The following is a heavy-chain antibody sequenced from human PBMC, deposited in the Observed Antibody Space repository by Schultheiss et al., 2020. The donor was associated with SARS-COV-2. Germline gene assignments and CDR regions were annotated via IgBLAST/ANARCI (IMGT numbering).Heavy chain of an antibody. Sequence: GGSLRLSCAASGFTFTTYWMTWVRQAPGKGLEWVANIKHDGSEKYFVDSVKGRFTISRDNAKNSVNLQMNSLRAEDTALYYCARSLLYGGNCFFDFWGQGTLVTVSS. CDR2: IKHDGSEK. D-gene: IGHD4-23*01. CDR1: GFTFTTYW. V-gene: IGHV3-7*03. CDR3: ARSLLYGGNCFFDF. J-gene: IGHJ4*02.